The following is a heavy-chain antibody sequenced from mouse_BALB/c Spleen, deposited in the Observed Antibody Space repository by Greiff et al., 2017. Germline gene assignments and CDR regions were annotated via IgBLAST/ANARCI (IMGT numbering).Heavy chain of an antibody. CDR3: ARRWLRRGYYAMDD. CDR2: ILPGSGST. D-gene: IGHD2-2*01. V-gene: IGHV1-9*01. Sequence: VHLVESGAELMKPGASVKISCKATGYTFSSYWIEWVKQRPGHGLEWIGEILPGSGSTNYNEKFKGKATFTADTSSNTAYMQLSSLTSEDSAVYYCARRWLRRGYYAMDDWGQGTSVTVSS. J-gene: IGHJ4*01. CDR1: GYTFSSYW.